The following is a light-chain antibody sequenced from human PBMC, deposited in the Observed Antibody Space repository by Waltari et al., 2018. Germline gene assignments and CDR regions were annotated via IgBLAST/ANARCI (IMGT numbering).Light chain of an antibody. J-gene: IGKJ3*01. CDR1: QGISSA. V-gene: IGKV1-13*02. CDR3: QQFNSYLLT. Sequence: AIQLTQSPSSLSASVGDRVTITCRASQGISSALAWYQQKPGKAPKLLLYDASSLESGVPSRFSGSGSGTDFTLTISSLQPEDFATYYCQQFNSYLLTFGPGTKVDIK. CDR2: DAS.